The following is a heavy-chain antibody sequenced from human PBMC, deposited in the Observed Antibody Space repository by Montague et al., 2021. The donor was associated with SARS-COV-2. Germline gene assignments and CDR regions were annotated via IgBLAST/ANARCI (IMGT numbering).Heavy chain of an antibody. V-gene: IGHV4-38-2*02. CDR2: RYQNGAT. D-gene: IGHD3-3*01. Sequence: SETLSLTCSVSGFSISSGYYWGWIRQPPGKGLEWIGSRYQNGATYYSPSLKRPVTILLDTSKNQFSLRLTSVTAADTAVYYCARSGVGIFDFSYFDSWGQGSLVIVSS. CDR1: GFSISSGYY. J-gene: IGHJ4*02. CDR3: ARSGVGIFDFSYFDS.